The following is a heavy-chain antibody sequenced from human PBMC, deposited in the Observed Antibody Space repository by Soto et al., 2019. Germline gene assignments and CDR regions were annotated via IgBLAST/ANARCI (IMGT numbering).Heavy chain of an antibody. D-gene: IGHD2-15*01. J-gene: IGHJ6*02. CDR3: ARDQDCSGGSCYWLYYGMDV. Sequence: PSETLYLTCTVSGGSISSGGYYWSWIRQHPGKGLEWIGYIYYSGSTYYDPSLKSRVTISVDTSKNQFSLKLSSVTAADTAVYYCARDQDCSGGSCYWLYYGMDVWGQGTTVTVSS. V-gene: IGHV4-31*03. CDR2: IYYSGST. CDR1: GGSISSGGYY.